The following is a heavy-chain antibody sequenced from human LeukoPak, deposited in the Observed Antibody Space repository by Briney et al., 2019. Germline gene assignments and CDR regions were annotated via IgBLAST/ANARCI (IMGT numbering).Heavy chain of an antibody. J-gene: IGHJ3*01. Sequence: GGSQILCCAASGFTFSSYAMHWVRQAPGKGLEWVAVISYDGSNKYYADSVKGRFTISRGNSKNTLYLQMNSLRAEDTAVYYCARDFADYGGNSGAAFDVCGQWRMVTVSS. CDR1: GFTFSSYA. CDR2: ISYDGSNK. V-gene: IGHV3-30-3*01. D-gene: IGHD4-23*01. CDR3: ARDFADYGGNSGAAFDV.